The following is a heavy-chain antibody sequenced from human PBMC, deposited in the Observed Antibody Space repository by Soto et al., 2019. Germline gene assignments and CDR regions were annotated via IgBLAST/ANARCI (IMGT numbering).Heavy chain of an antibody. CDR1: GGTFSNSA. V-gene: IGHV1-69*12. D-gene: IGHD5-12*01. CDR3: ASDKDRLQLGGNYYYILDV. Sequence: QVQLEQSGAEVKKPGSSVKVSCKASGGTFSNSAISWVRQAPGQGLEWMGGIMPIFRTPDYAQKFQGRVTITADESTSTAYMELRGLRSDDTAVYYCASDKDRLQLGGNYYYILDVWDQGTTVTVSS. J-gene: IGHJ6*02. CDR2: IMPIFRTP.